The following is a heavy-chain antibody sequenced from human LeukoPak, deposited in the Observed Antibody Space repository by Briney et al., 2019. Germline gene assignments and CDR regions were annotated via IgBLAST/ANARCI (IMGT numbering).Heavy chain of an antibody. V-gene: IGHV1-18*01. CDR2: ISAYNGNT. J-gene: IGHJ5*02. CDR3: ARDRSSSWYGWFDP. CDR1: GYTFTSYG. Sequence: ASVKVSCKASGYTFTSYGISWVRQAPGQGLEWMGWISAYNGNTNYAQKLQGRVTMTTDTSTSTAYMELRSLRSDDTAVYYCARDRSSSWYGWFDPWGQGILVTVSS. D-gene: IGHD6-13*01.